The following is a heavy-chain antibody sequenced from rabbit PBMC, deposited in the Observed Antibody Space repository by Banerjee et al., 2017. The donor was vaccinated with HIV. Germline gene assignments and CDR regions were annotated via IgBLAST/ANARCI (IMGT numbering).Heavy chain of an antibody. CDR2: IYAGSGGST. Sequence: QSLEESGGDLVKPGASLTLTCTASGFSFSNGYWICWVRQAPGKGLEWIACIYAGSGGSTYYASWAKGRFTISKTSSTTVTLQMTSLTAADTATYFCARGGVTYGGSHLWGPGTLV. D-gene: IGHD2-1*01. J-gene: IGHJ4*01. CDR1: GFSFSNGYW. V-gene: IGHV1S40*01. CDR3: ARGGVTYGGSHL.